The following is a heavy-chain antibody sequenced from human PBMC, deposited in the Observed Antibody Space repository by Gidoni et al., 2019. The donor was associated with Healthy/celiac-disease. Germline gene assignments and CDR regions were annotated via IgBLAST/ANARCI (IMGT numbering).Heavy chain of an antibody. CDR3: TTWVGGNSLTFGGVTYYFDY. Sequence: EVQLVESGGGLVKPGGSLRLSCAASGFTFSNAWVNWVRQAPGKGLEWVGRIKSKTDGGTTDYAAPVKGRFTISRDDSKNTLYLQMNSLKTEDTAVYYCTTWVGGNSLTFGGVTYYFDYWGQGTLVTVSS. J-gene: IGHJ4*02. CDR2: IKSKTDGGTT. D-gene: IGHD3-16*01. V-gene: IGHV3-15*07. CDR1: GFTFSNAW.